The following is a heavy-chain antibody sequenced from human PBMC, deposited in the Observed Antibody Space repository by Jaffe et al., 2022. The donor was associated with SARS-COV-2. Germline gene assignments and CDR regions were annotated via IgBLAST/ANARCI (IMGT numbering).Heavy chain of an antibody. J-gene: IGHJ2*01. V-gene: IGHV3-74*01. CDR1: GFTFSSYW. Sequence: EVQLVESGGGLVQPGGSLRLSCAASGFTFSSYWMHWVRQAPGKGLVWVSRINSDGSSTSYADSVKGRFTISRDNAKNTLYLQMNSLRAEDTAVYYCARGDSSGYPPNWYFDLWGRGTLVTVSS. CDR3: ARGDSSGYPPNWYFDL. CDR2: INSDGSST. D-gene: IGHD3-22*01.